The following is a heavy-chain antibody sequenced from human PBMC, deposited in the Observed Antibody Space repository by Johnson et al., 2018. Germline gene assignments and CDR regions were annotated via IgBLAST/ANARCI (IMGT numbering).Heavy chain of an antibody. CDR3: AKDRNYYGSGPSNWLDP. J-gene: IGHJ5*02. Sequence: QWVRQAPGEGPEWVSYINPEGTKTNYADSVMGRFTISRDNAKNMLFLKMNSLRAEDTAIYYCAKDRNYYGSGPSNWLDPWGQGSLVTVSS. CDR2: INPEGTKT. D-gene: IGHD3-10*01. V-gene: IGHV3-74*01.